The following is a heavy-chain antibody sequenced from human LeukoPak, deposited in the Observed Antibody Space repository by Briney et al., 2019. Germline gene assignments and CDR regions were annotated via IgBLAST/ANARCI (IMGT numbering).Heavy chain of an antibody. CDR1: GFTFSNAW. Sequence: GGSLRLSCATSGFTFSNAWMSWVRQAPGKGLEWAGRIKSKTDGGTTDYAAPVKGRFTISRDDSKNTLYLQMNSLKTEDTAVYYCTTVFYGHLYYFDYWGQGTLVTVSS. V-gene: IGHV3-15*01. CDR2: IKSKTDGGTT. J-gene: IGHJ4*02. CDR3: TTVFYGHLYYFDY. D-gene: IGHD2/OR15-2a*01.